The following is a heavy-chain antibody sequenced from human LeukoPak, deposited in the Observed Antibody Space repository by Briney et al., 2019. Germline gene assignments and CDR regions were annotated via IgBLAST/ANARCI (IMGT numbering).Heavy chain of an antibody. J-gene: IGHJ4*02. V-gene: IGHV3-48*01. CDR2: MSSSSSTI. CDR3: ARNAAVTSYYYFDY. CDR1: GFTFSSYS. Sequence: GSLRLSCAASGFTFSSYSMNWVRQAPGKGLEWVSYMSSSSSTIFYADPVKGRFTISRDNAKNSRYPQMNSLRAEDTAVYYCARNAAVTSYYYFDYWGQGSLVTVSS. D-gene: IGHD4-17*01.